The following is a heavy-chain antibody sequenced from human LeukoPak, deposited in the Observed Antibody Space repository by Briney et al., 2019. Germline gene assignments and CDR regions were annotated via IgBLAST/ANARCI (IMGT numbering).Heavy chain of an antibody. V-gene: IGHV1-2*02. Sequence: GASVKVSCKASGYTFTGYYMHWVRQAPGQGLEWMGWINPTSGGTNYAQKFQGRVTMTRDTSISTAYMELSRLRSDDTAVYYCARLRRDILTGYYGGFDYWGQGTLVTVSS. J-gene: IGHJ4*02. D-gene: IGHD3-9*01. CDR3: ARLRRDILTGYYGGFDY. CDR2: INPTSGGT. CDR1: GYTFTGYY.